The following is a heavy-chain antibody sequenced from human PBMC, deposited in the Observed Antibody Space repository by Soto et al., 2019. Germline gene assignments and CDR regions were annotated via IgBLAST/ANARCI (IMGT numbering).Heavy chain of an antibody. D-gene: IGHD2-15*01. J-gene: IGHJ4*02. CDR2: MNPNSGNT. CDR1: GYTFTSYD. Sequence: QVQLVQSGAEVKKPGASVKVSCKASGYTFTSYDINWVRQATGQGLEWMGWMNPNSGNTGYAQKFQGRVTMTRNTYISTDYMELGSLSSEDTEVSYCSRGHSCSGGSCYGVFDYLGQGTLFTVSS. CDR3: SRGHSCSGGSCYGVFDY. V-gene: IGHV1-8*01.